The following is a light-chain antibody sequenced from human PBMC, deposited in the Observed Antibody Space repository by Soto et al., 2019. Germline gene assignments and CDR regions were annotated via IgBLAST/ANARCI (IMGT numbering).Light chain of an antibody. CDR1: SSDVGGYDY. CDR3: SSHSSSNTLVV. J-gene: IGLJ3*02. V-gene: IGLV2-14*01. Sequence: QSALTQPASVSGSPGQSITISCTGSSSDVGGYDYVSWYQHQPGKAPKLMIYEVASRPSGVSNRFSGSKSGNTASLTIAGLRAEYEGDYYCSSHSSSNTLVVFGGGTKLTVL. CDR2: EVA.